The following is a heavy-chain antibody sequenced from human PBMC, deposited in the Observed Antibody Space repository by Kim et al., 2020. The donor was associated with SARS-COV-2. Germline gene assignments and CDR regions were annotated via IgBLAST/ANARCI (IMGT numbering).Heavy chain of an antibody. D-gene: IGHD6-13*01. CDR3: ARDQSAADAYYYYGMDV. Sequence: FQGRVTITADKSTRTAYMELSSLRAEDTAVYYCARDQSAADAYYYYGMDVWGQGTTVTVSS. V-gene: IGHV1-69*04. J-gene: IGHJ6*02.